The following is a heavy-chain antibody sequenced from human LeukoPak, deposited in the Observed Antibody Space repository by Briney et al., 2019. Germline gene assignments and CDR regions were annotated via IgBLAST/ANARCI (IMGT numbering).Heavy chain of an antibody. CDR2: INPNSGGT. J-gene: IGHJ4*02. V-gene: IGHV1-2*02. CDR3: ARGEDYDFWSGFVL. Sequence: ASVKVSCKASGYTFIGYYIHWVRQAPGQGLECMGWINPNSGGTNYAQKFQGRVTMTRDTSISTAYMELSRLRSDDTAVYYCARGEDYDFWSGFVLWGQGTLVTVSS. CDR1: GYTFIGYY. D-gene: IGHD3-3*01.